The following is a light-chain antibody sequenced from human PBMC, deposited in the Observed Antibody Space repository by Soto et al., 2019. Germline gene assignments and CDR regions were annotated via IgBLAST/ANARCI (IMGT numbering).Light chain of an antibody. V-gene: IGLV2-23*01. CDR1: SSDVGSSNL. CDR2: EGS. CDR3: CSFAGSSTYV. Sequence: QSALTQPASVSGSPGQSNTISCTGTSSDVGSSNLVSWYQQHPGKAPKVMIYEGSKRPSGVSNRFSGSKSGNTASLTISGLQAEDEADYYCCSFAGSSTYVFGTGTKLTVL. J-gene: IGLJ1*01.